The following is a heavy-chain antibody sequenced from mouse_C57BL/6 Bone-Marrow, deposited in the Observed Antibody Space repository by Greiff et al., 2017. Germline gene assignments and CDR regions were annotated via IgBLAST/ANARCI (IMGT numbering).Heavy chain of an antibody. CDR1: GYSFTGYY. V-gene: IGHV1-31*01. Sequence: VQLQQSGPELVKPGASVKISCKASGYSFTGYYMHWVKQSHGNILDWIGYIYPYNGVSSYNQKFKGKATLTVDKSSSTAYMELRSLTSEDSAVYYCARSTMVTTGSSWFAYWGQGTLVTVSA. D-gene: IGHD2-2*01. CDR3: ARSTMVTTGSSWFAY. CDR2: IYPYNGVS. J-gene: IGHJ3*01.